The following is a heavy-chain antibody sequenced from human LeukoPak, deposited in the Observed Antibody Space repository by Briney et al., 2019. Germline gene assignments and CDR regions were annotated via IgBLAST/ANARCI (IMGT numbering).Heavy chain of an antibody. V-gene: IGHV4-61*01. Sequence: SETLSLTCTVSGGSFSSSSYYWSWIRQPPGKGLEWIGYVYSSGNTNYNPSLKSRVTISVDASKNQFSLKMSPVTAADTAVYYCARDQKWSYGLGYWGQGTLVTVSS. CDR1: GGSFSSSSYY. J-gene: IGHJ4*02. D-gene: IGHD5-18*01. CDR3: ARDQKWSYGLGY. CDR2: VYSSGNT.